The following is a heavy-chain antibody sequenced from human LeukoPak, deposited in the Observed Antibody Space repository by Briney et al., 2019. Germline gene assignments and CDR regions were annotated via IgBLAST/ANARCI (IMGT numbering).Heavy chain of an antibody. Sequence: SETLSLTCTVSGGSISSYYWSWIRQPPGKGLEWIGYIYYSGSTNYNPSLKSRVTISVDTSKNQFSLKLSSVTAADTAVYYCARHSSGWSKHYYYYGMDVWGQGTTVTVSS. J-gene: IGHJ6*02. CDR3: ARHSSGWSKHYYYYGMDV. V-gene: IGHV4-59*08. CDR2: IYYSGST. D-gene: IGHD6-19*01. CDR1: GGSISSYY.